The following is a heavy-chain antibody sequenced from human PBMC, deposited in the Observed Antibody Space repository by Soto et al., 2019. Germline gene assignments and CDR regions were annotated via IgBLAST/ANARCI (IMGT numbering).Heavy chain of an antibody. D-gene: IGHD6-13*01. CDR1: GFTFSSYG. CDR3: AGKGGDSWYMHAPFDY. J-gene: IGHJ4*02. Sequence: QVQLVESGGGVVQPGRSLRLSCAASGFTFSSYGMHWVRQAPGKGLEWVAVIWYDGSNKYYADSVKGRFTISRDNSKNPLELKMNSLKAEDTAVNYGAGKGGDSWYMHAPFDYWGQGTLVTVSS. CDR2: IWYDGSNK. V-gene: IGHV3-33*01.